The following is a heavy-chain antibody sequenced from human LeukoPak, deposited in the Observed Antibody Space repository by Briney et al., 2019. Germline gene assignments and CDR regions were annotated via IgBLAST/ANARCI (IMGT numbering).Heavy chain of an antibody. CDR3: ARAGTYDSSGYYPFDY. CDR1: GYTFTSYY. J-gene: IGHJ4*02. D-gene: IGHD3-22*01. CDR2: INPSGGST. V-gene: IGHV1-46*01. Sequence: ASVKVSCKASGYTFTSYYMHWVRQAPGQGLEWMGIINPSGGSTSYAQKFQGRVTMTRDMSTSTDYMELSSLRSEDTAVYYCARAGTYDSSGYYPFDYWGQGTLVTVSS.